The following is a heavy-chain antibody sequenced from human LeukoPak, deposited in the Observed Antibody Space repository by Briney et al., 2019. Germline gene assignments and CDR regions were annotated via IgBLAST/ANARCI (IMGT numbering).Heavy chain of an antibody. J-gene: IGHJ4*02. CDR2: IKRDGSDK. V-gene: IGHV3-7*01. Sequence: PGGSLRLSCAASGFTFSSYWMSWVRQAPGKGLEWVANIKRDGSDKYYVGSVEGRFTISRDNAKNSLYLQMSSLRAEDTAIYYCARALYNRGWYPDYFDSWGQGTLVTVSS. CDR3: ARALYNRGWYPDYFDS. CDR1: GFTFSSYW. D-gene: IGHD6-19*01.